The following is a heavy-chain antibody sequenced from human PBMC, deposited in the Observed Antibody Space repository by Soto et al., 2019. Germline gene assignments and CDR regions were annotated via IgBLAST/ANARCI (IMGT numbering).Heavy chain of an antibody. J-gene: IGHJ2*01. V-gene: IGHV3-30*18. CDR3: AKGRWGPGPPADWYFDL. D-gene: IGHD1-26*01. CDR2: ISYDGSNK. Sequence: QVQLVESGGGVVQPGRSLRLSCAASGFTFSSYGMHWVRQAPGKGLEWVAVISYDGSNKYYADSVKGRFTISRDNSKNTLYLQMNSLRAEDTAVYYCAKGRWGPGPPADWYFDLWGRGTLVTVSS. CDR1: GFTFSSYG.